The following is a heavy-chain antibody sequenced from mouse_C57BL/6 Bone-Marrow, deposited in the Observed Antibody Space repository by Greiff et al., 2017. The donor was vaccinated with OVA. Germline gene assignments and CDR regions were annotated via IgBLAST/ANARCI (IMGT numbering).Heavy chain of an antibody. Sequence: QVQLQQPGAELVKPGASVKVSCKASGYTFTSYWMHWVKQRPGQGLEWIGRIHPSDSDTNYNQKFKGKATLTVDKSSSTAYMQRSRLTAEDSAVYCGAIRSPDGYYGYWGQGTILTVSS. CDR1: GYTFTSYW. CDR3: AIRSPDGYYGY. J-gene: IGHJ2*01. V-gene: IGHV1-74*01. CDR2: IHPSDSDT. D-gene: IGHD2-3*01.